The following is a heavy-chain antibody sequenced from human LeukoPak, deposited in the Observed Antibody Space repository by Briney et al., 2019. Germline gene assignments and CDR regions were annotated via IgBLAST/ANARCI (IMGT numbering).Heavy chain of an antibody. CDR3: ARENYYDSSGYPD. J-gene: IGHJ4*02. V-gene: IGHV3-7*01. CDR2: IKQDGSEK. Sequence: PGGSLRLSCAASGFTFSDYYMSWIRQAPGKGLEWVANIKQDGSEKYYVDSVKGRFTISRDNAKNSLYLQMNSLRAEDTAVYYCARENYYDSSGYPDWGQGTLVTVSS. CDR1: GFTFSDYY. D-gene: IGHD3-22*01.